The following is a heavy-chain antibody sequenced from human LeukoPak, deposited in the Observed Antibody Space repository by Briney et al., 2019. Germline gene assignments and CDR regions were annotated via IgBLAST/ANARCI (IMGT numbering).Heavy chain of an antibody. Sequence: SGPTLVKPTQTLTLTCTFSGFSLSTSGVGVGWIRQPPGKALEWLALIYWDDDKRYSPSLKSRLTITKDTSKNQVVLTMTNMDPVDTATYYCAHTYDFWSGCDYYFDYWGQGTLVTVSS. CDR1: GFSLSTSGVG. CDR2: IYWDDDK. CDR3: AHTYDFWSGCDYYFDY. J-gene: IGHJ4*02. V-gene: IGHV2-5*02. D-gene: IGHD3-3*01.